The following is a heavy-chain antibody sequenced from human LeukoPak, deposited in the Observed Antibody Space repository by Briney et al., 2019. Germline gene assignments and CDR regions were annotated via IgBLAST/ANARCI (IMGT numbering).Heavy chain of an antibody. CDR3: ARAYYDFWSGYYYFDY. Sequence: ASVKVSCKASGGTFSSYTISWVRQAPGQGLEWMGRIIPILGIANYAQKFQGRVAITADKSTSTAYMELSSLRSEDTAMYYCARAYYDFWSGYYYFDYWGQGTLVTVSS. CDR1: GGTFSSYT. D-gene: IGHD3-3*01. CDR2: IIPILGIA. J-gene: IGHJ4*02. V-gene: IGHV1-69*02.